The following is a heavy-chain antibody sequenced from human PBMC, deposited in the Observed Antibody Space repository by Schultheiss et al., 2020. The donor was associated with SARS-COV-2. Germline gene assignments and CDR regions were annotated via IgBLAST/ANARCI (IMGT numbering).Heavy chain of an antibody. D-gene: IGHD2-2*01. CDR1: GFTFSSYA. CDR3: AKAVVPAGSYYYYYYMDV. CDR2: ISGSSVTT. J-gene: IGHJ6*03. Sequence: GGSLRLSCAASGFTFSSYAMTWVRQAPGKGLEWVSVISGSSVTTYYADSVKGRFTISRDNSKNTLYLQMNSLRAEDTAVYYCAKAVVPAGSYYYYYYMDVWGKGTTVTVSS. V-gene: IGHV3-23*01.